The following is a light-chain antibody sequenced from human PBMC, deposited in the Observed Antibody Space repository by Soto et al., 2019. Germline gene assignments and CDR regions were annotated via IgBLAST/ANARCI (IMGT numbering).Light chain of an antibody. J-gene: IGKJ1*01. V-gene: IGKV3-20*01. Sequence: EIVLTQSPGTLSLSPGERATLSCRASQSVSSNYLAWYQRKPGQAPRLLIYGASNRATDIPGRFSGSGSGTAFTLTITRLEPEDFAVYYGQQDGSSPRTFGPGTRVEIK. CDR2: GAS. CDR3: QQDGSSPRT. CDR1: QSVSSNY.